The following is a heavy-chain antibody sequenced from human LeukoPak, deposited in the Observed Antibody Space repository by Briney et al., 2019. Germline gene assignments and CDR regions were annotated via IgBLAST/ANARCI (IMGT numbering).Heavy chain of an antibody. CDR3: ARDLAYYYDRNYD. CDR1: GFTFSIYA. J-gene: IGHJ4*02. CDR2: LNEDGGYT. Sequence: SGGSLRLSCATSGFTFSIYAMSWVRQAPGKGLAWVSGLNEDGGYTYYADSVKGRFTISRDNSENTLYLQMSSLRAEDTAVYYCARDLAYYYDRNYDWGQGTLVTVSS. V-gene: IGHV3-23*01. D-gene: IGHD3-22*01.